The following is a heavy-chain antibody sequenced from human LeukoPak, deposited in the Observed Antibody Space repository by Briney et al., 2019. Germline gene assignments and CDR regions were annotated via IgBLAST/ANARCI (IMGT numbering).Heavy chain of an antibody. CDR3: ARGIVATIYDPFYFDY. CDR2: IHYSGST. Sequence: SETLSLTCTVSGGSISSYYWSWIRQPPGKGLEWIGYIHYSGSTNYNPSLKSRVTISVDTSKNQFSLKLSSVTAADTAVYYCARGIVATIYDPFYFDYWGQGTLVTVSS. J-gene: IGHJ4*02. CDR1: GGSISSYY. D-gene: IGHD5-12*01. V-gene: IGHV4-59*01.